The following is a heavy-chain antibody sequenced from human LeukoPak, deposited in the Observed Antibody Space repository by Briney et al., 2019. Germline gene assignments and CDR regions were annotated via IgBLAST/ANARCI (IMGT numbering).Heavy chain of an antibody. CDR3: AKPDWRHDAFDI. Sequence: SCKASGYTFIAYYMFWVRQAPGKGLEWVSAISGSGGSTYYADPVKGRFTISRDNSKNTLYLQMNSLRAEDTAVYYCAKPDWRHDAFDIWGQGTMVTVSS. V-gene: IGHV3-23*01. CDR1: GYTFIAYY. J-gene: IGHJ3*02. CDR2: ISGSGGST. D-gene: IGHD3-3*01.